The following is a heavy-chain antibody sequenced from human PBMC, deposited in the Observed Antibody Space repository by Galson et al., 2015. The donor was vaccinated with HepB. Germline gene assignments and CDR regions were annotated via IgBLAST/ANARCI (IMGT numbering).Heavy chain of an antibody. V-gene: IGHV1-8*02. Sequence: SVKVSCKASGGTFSSYAISWVRQAPGQGLEWMGWMNPNSGNTGYAQKFQGRVTMTRNTSISTAYMELSSLRSEDTAVYYCARRATYYDFWSGYYQYYYYMDVWGKGTTVTVSS. CDR3: ARRATYYDFWSGYYQYYYYMDV. D-gene: IGHD3-3*01. CDR2: MNPNSGNT. CDR1: GGTFSSYA. J-gene: IGHJ6*03.